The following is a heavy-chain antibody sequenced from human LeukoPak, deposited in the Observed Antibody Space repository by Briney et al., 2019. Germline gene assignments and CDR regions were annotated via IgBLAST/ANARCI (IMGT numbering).Heavy chain of an antibody. CDR3: ETGGGVPAAIVDY. CDR2: IYHSGST. Sequence: SETLSLTCAVSGGSISSSNWWSWVRQPPGKGLEWIGEIYHSGSTNYNPSLKSRVTISVDKSKNQFSLKLSSVTAADTAVYYCETGGGVPAAIVDYWGQGTLVTVSS. CDR1: GGSISSSNW. V-gene: IGHV4-4*02. J-gene: IGHJ4*02. D-gene: IGHD2-2*01.